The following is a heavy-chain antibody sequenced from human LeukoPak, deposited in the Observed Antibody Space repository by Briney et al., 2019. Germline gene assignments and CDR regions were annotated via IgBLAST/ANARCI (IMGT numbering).Heavy chain of an antibody. J-gene: IGHJ4*02. CDR2: IGSGGRYV. CDR1: GFSSSTYS. D-gene: IGHD6-19*01. CDR3: TRDVRDEYTSGWYPIGY. Sequence: GGSLRLSCAASGFSSSTYSMNGVRQAPGKGLKWVSSIGSGGRYVYYADSVKGRFTISRDNAKNSLYLQMNSLRAEDTAVYYCTRDVRDEYTSGWYPIGYWGQGTLVTVSS. V-gene: IGHV3-21*01.